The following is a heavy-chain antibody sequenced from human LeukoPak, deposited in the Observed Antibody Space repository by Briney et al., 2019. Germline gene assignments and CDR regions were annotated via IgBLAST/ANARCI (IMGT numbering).Heavy chain of an antibody. CDR2: IYSSGST. CDR1: GGSISSGSYY. CDR3: ARDGFSYGSGLDY. D-gene: IGHD3-10*01. J-gene: IGHJ4*02. V-gene: IGHV4-61*02. Sequence: KASQTLSLTCTVSGGSISSGSYYWSWIRQPAGKGLEGIGRIYSSGSTNYNPSLKSRVTISVDTSKNQFSPKLNSVTAADTAVYYCARDGFSYGSGLDYWGQGTLVTVSS.